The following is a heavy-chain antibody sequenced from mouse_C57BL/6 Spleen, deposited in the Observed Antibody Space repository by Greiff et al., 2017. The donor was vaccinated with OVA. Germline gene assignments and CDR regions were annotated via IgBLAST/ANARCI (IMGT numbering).Heavy chain of an antibody. V-gene: IGHV1-80*01. J-gene: IGHJ3*01. D-gene: IGHD2-4*01. CDR3: ANDYDAAFFAY. CDR1: GYAFSSYW. Sequence: QVQLKESGAELVKPGASVKISCKASGYAFSSYWMNWVKQRPGKGLAWIGQIYPGDGDTNYHGKFKGKATLTADKSSSTAYMQLSSLTSEDSAVYFCANDYDAAFFAYWGQGTLVTVSA. CDR2: IYPGDGDT.